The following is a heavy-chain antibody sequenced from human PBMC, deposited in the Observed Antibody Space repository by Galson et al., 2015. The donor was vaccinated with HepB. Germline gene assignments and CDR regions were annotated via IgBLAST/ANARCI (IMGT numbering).Heavy chain of an antibody. CDR3: ARGITYRRAVDL. CDR1: GGSIISESW. D-gene: IGHD3-16*02. CDR2: IYHSGGT. Sequence: ETLSLTCAVSGGSIISESWWTWVRQPPGRGLEWIGEIYHSGGTNYNLSLKSRVNISVDRTKNQFSLKVNSVTAADTAVYYCARGITYRRAVDLWGQGTLVTVSS. J-gene: IGHJ5*02. V-gene: IGHV4-4*02.